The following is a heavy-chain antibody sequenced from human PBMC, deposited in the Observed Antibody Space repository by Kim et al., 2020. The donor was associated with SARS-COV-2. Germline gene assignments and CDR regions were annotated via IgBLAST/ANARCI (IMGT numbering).Heavy chain of an antibody. D-gene: IGHD2-15*01. J-gene: IGHJ6*02. Sequence: GGSLRLSCAASGFTFSNYAMTWVRQAPGQGLEWVSTITIGIGTTYYADSVKGRFTISRDDSKNTLYLIMNSLRAEDTAVYFCARDDPRIVTLYGLDVWGQGTTITVSS. CDR1: GFTFSNYA. V-gene: IGHV3-23*01. CDR3: ARDDPRIVTLYGLDV. CDR2: ITIGIGTT.